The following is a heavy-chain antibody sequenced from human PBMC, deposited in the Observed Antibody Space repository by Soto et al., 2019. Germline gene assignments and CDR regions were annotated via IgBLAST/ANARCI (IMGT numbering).Heavy chain of an antibody. CDR3: ARHPSDFWFDP. V-gene: IGHV4-39*01. J-gene: IGHJ5*02. Sequence: SAALSITCTGSRSSISSSSYSAGWIRQPPGKGMEWIGSIYYSGSTYYNPSLKSRVTVSVDTSKNQFSLKLSSVTAADTAVYYCARHPSDFWFDPWGQGTLVTVS. CDR2: IYYSGST. CDR1: RSSISSSSYS. D-gene: IGHD2-21*02.